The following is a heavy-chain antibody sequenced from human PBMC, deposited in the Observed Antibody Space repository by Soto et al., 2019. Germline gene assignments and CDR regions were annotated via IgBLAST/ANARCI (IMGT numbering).Heavy chain of an antibody. D-gene: IGHD6-25*01. CDR3: ARGSPAASNNWFDP. V-gene: IGHV2-26*01. J-gene: IGHJ5*02. CDR2: IFSKDEK. CDR1: GFSLSNARMG. Sequence: QVTLKESGPVLVKPTETLTLTCTVSGFSLSNARMGVSWIRQPPGKALEWLAHIFSKDEKSYSPFLKRRLTISKDTAKSQVVLTMTNMDPVDTATYYCARGSPAASNNWFDPWGQGTLVTVSS.